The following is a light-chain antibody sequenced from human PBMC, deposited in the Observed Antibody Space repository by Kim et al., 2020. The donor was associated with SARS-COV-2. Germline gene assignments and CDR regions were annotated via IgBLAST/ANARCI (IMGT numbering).Light chain of an antibody. J-gene: IGLJ1*01. Sequence: SYELTQPPSVSVSPGQTASITCSGDKLGDKYACWYQQKPGQSPVLVIYQDSKRPSGIPERFSGSNSGNTATLTISGPQAMDEADYYCQAWDSSTAYYVFG. CDR2: QDS. CDR1: KLGDKY. CDR3: QAWDSSTAYYV. V-gene: IGLV3-1*01.